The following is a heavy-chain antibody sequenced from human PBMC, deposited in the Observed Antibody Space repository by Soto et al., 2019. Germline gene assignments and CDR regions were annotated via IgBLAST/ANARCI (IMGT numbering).Heavy chain of an antibody. D-gene: IGHD5-18*01. CDR1: GFSFSSYG. Sequence: GGSLRLSCVASGFSFSSYGMHWVRQAPGKGLEWVALIWFDGSSKYYADSVKGRFTISRHNSKNTLYLQMSSLRAEDTAVYYCARAGGYTDYYYGMDVWGQGTTVTVSS. CDR3: ARAGGYTDYYYGMDV. CDR2: IWFDGSSK. J-gene: IGHJ6*02. V-gene: IGHV3-33*01.